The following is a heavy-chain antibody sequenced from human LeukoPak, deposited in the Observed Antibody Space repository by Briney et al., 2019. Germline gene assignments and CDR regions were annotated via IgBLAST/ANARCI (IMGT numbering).Heavy chain of an antibody. Sequence: GGSLRLSCAASGFTFSSYAMSGVRQAPGKGLEWVSAISGSGGSTYYADSVKGRFTISRDNSKNTLYLQMNSLRAEDTALYYCAKGGYCSSTSCPPDYWGQGTLVTVSS. J-gene: IGHJ4*02. CDR1: GFTFSSYA. D-gene: IGHD2-2*01. V-gene: IGHV3-23*01. CDR2: ISGSGGST. CDR3: AKGGYCSSTSCPPDY.